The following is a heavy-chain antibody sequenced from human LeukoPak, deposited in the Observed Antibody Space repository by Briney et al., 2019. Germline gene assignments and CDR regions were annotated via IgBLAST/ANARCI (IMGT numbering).Heavy chain of an antibody. Sequence: SETLSLTCTVSGVSISSSSYYWGWIRQPPGEGLEWIGSIYYSGSTYYNPSLKSRVTISVDTSKNQFSLKLSSVTAADTAVYYCARDMTTVTTCLDYWGQGTLVTVSS. D-gene: IGHD4-17*01. CDR1: GVSISSSSYY. CDR2: IYYSGST. V-gene: IGHV4-39*07. CDR3: ARDMTTVTTCLDY. J-gene: IGHJ4*02.